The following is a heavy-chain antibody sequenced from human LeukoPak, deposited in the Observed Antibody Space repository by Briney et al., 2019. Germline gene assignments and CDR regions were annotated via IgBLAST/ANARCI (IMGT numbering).Heavy chain of an antibody. CDR1: GGSISSYY. J-gene: IGHJ4*02. CDR2: IYYSGST. V-gene: IGHV4-59*01. D-gene: IGHD3-22*01. Sequence: SSETLSLTCTVSGGSISSYYWSWIRQPPGKGLEWIGYIYYSGSTNYNPSLKSRVTISADTSKNQFSLKLSSVTAADTAVYYCARERYYYDSSGYYYVTGRPDSGYFDYWGQGTLVTVSS. CDR3: ARERYYYDSSGYYYVTGRPDSGYFDY.